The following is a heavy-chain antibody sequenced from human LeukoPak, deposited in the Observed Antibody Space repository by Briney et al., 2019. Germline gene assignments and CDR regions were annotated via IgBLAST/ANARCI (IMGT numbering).Heavy chain of an antibody. D-gene: IGHD6-19*01. CDR3: AKDLSYTSGASDH. Sequence: GGALRLSCAASGFTFSAFAMTWVRQAPGKGLGWVSTITDDGYNTYSADSVKGRITFSRDNSKNMLSLQLRSLRAEDTAVYYCAKDLSYTSGASDHWGQGTLVTVSS. J-gene: IGHJ4*02. CDR2: ITDDGYNT. V-gene: IGHV3-23*01. CDR1: GFTFSAFA.